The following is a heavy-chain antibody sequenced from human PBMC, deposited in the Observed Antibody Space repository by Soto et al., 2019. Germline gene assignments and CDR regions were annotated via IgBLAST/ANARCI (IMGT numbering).Heavy chain of an antibody. CDR2: IRYDGSNI. Sequence: PGGPMRLPCAAAGIIFNDFGMRWVSKTPGKGLEWVAVIRYDGSNIYYADSVKGRFTISRDNSKNTLYLQMDSLRAEDTAVYYCARDGVGATVTPVLVEYFQHWGQGTLVTVSS. D-gene: IGHD4-17*01. CDR1: GIIFNDFG. V-gene: IGHV3-33*01. CDR3: ARDGVGATVTPVLVEYFQH. J-gene: IGHJ1*01.